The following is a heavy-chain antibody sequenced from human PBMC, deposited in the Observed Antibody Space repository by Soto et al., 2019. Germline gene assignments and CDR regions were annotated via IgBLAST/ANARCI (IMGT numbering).Heavy chain of an antibody. V-gene: IGHV1-24*01. D-gene: IGHD3-22*01. CDR3: ATGLTYSSGYYYAY. CDR1: GYTLTELS. CDR2: FDPEDGET. Sequence: ASVKVSCKVSGYTLTELSMHWVRQAPGKGLEWMGGFDPEDGETIYAQKFQGRVTMTEDTSTDTAYMELSSLRSEDTAVYYCATGLTYSSGYYYAYWGQGTLVTVSS. J-gene: IGHJ4*02.